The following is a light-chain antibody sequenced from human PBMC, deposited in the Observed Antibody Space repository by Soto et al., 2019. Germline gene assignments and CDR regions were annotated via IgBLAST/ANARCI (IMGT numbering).Light chain of an antibody. CDR2: AAS. J-gene: IGKJ1*01. V-gene: IGKV1-39*01. CDR1: QSISSY. Sequence: DIQMTQSPSSLSSSLGDRVPITFRASQSISSYLNWYQQKPGKAPKLLIYAASSLQSGVPSRFSGSGSGTDFTLTISSLQSEDFAVYYCQQYNNWPWTFGQGTKVDIK. CDR3: QQYNNWPWT.